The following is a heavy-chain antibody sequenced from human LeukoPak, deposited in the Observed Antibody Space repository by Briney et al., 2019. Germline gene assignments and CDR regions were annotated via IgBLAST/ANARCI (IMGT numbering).Heavy chain of an antibody. CDR1: GYSFTSYW. Sequence: GESLKISCKGSGYSFTSYWISWVRQMPGKGLEWMGRIDPSDSYTNYSPSFQGHVTISADKSISTAYLQWSSLKASDTAMYYCARFYGDNLNYYYYGMDVWGKGTTVTVSS. J-gene: IGHJ6*04. CDR3: ARFYGDNLNYYYYGMDV. CDR2: IDPSDSYT. D-gene: IGHD4-17*01. V-gene: IGHV5-10-1*01.